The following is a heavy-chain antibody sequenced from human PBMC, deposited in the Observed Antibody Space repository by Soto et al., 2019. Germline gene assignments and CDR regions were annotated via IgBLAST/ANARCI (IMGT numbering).Heavy chain of an antibody. V-gene: IGHV1-18*01. CDR3: ARGGVGASYYYYYGMDV. J-gene: IGHJ6*02. CDR2: ISAYNGNT. Sequence: GASLKVSCKASGYTFTSYGISCVRQAPGQGLEWMGWISAYNGNTNYAQKLQGGTTMTTDTSTSTAYMEQRSLRSDDTAVYYCARGGVGASYYYYYGMDVWGQGTTVTVSS. CDR1: GYTFTSYG. D-gene: IGHD1-26*01.